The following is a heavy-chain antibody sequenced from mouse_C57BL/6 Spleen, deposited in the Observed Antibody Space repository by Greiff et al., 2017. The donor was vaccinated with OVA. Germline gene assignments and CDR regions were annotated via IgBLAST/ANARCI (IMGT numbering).Heavy chain of an antibody. CDR1: GYSITSGYY. D-gene: IGHD2-3*01. CDR3: ARSSDGFLAY. V-gene: IGHV3-6*01. J-gene: IGHJ3*01. CDR2: ISYDGSN. Sequence: ESGPGLVKPSQSLSLTCSVTGYSITSGYYWNWIRQFPGNKLEWMGYISYDGSNNYNPSLKNRISITRDTSKNQFFLKLNSVTTEDTATYYCARSSDGFLAYWGQGTLVTVSA.